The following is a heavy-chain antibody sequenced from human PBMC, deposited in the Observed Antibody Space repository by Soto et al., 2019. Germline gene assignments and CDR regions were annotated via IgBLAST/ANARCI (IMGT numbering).Heavy chain of an antibody. CDR3: ARSPLDHSSSCYDS. CDR2: ISAYNGNT. CDR1: GDTFTSCG. V-gene: IGHV1-18*01. D-gene: IGHD6-13*01. J-gene: IGHJ5*01. Sequence: AAVKVSCNASGDTFTSCGISSGRQAPGEGRQGMGWISAYNGNTNYDQTLQGRVTMTTGTSTNPAYMELRSLRSDDTAVYYCARSPLDHSSSCYDSWGQGTLVTVSS.